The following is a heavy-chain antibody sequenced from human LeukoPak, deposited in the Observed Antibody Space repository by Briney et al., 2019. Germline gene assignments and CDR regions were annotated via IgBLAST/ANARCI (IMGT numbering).Heavy chain of an antibody. CDR2: IYYSGST. CDR1: GGSLSSYY. Sequence: SETLSLTCTVSGGSLSSYYWSWIRQPPGKGLEWIGYIYYSGSTNYNPSLKSRVTISVDTSKNQFSLKLSSVTAADTAVYYCARHIYGDYGWVYWGQGTLVTVSS. CDR3: ARHIYGDYGWVY. J-gene: IGHJ4*02. D-gene: IGHD4-17*01. V-gene: IGHV4-59*08.